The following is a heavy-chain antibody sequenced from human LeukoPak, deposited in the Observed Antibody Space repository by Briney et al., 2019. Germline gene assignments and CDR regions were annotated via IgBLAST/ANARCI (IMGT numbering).Heavy chain of an antibody. CDR2: INQNGGGT. V-gene: IGHV1-2*02. CDR3: ARPGGRPGYSCSDFAS. Sequence: GASVQVSCKASGYTFTGYNMHWVRQATGQELEWMGWINQNGGGTFYDRKFQRRVTMTRDRSINTVYMGLRRLTSDDRAVYYCARPGGRPGYSCSDFASWGQGTLVTVSS. CDR1: GYTFTGYN. D-gene: IGHD5-12*01. J-gene: IGHJ4*02.